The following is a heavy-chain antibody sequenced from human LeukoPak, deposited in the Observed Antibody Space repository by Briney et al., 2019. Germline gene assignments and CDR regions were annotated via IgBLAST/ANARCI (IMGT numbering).Heavy chain of an antibody. D-gene: IGHD3-3*01. J-gene: IGHJ4*02. CDR3: ARVDFWSGFAPFQY. CDR2: IGGSSGNT. V-gene: IGHV1-18*01. CDR1: GYTFTSYG. Sequence: ASVKVSCKASGYTFTSYGITWVRQAPGQGLEWMGWIGGSSGNTNYAQKLQDRLTLTTDTSTSTAYMELRSLRSDDTAVYYCARVDFWSGFAPFQYWGQGTLVTVSS.